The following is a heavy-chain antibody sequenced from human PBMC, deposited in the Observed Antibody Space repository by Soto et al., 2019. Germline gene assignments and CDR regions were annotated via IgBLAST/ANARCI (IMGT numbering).Heavy chain of an antibody. J-gene: IGHJ5*02. CDR3: ATWPLYSSGWYWFDP. CDR1: GYTFINYG. D-gene: IGHD6-19*01. Sequence: ASVKVSCKTSGYTFINYGFSWVRQAPGQGLEWMGWINGYKGDTDYAQKFQGRVTMTEDTSTDTAYMELSSLRSEDTAVYYCATWPLYSSGWYWFDPWGQGTLVTVSS. CDR2: INGYKGDT. V-gene: IGHV1-18*01.